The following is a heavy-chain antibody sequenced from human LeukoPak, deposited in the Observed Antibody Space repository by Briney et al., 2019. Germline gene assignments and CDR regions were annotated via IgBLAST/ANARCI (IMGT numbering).Heavy chain of an antibody. D-gene: IGHD4-23*01. J-gene: IGHJ4*02. Sequence: SETLSLTCTVSGGSISSGDYYWSWIRQPPGKGLEWIGYIYYSGSTYYNPSLKSRVTISVDTSKNQFSLKLSSVTAADTAVYYCARVVTQDYFDYWGQGTLVTVSS. CDR2: IYYSGST. CDR3: ARVVTQDYFDY. V-gene: IGHV4-30-4*08. CDR1: GGSISSGDYY.